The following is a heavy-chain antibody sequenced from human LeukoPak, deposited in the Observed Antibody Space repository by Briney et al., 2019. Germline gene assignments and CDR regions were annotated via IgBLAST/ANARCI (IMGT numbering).Heavy chain of an antibody. V-gene: IGHV3-48*03. CDR2: ISSSGSTI. J-gene: IGHJ4*02. CDR3: ARVVYYGSGSYGD. Sequence: GGSLRLSCAASGFTFSSYEMNWVRQAPGKGLEWVSYISSSGSTIYYADSVKGRFTISRDNAKNSLYLQMNSLRAEDTAVYYCARVVYYGSGSYGDWGQGTLVTVSS. CDR1: GFTFSSYE. D-gene: IGHD3-10*01.